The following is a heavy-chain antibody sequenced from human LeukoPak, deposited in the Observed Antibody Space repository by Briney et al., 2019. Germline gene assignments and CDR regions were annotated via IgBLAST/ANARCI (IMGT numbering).Heavy chain of an antibody. CDR2: ISSSSSTI. CDR3: ARDLGSGVTTGPLDY. CDR1: GFTFSSYS. J-gene: IGHJ4*02. V-gene: IGHV3-48*02. Sequence: PGGSLRLSCAASGFTFSSYSMNWVRQAPGKGLEWVSYISSSSSTIYYADSVKGRFTISRDNAKNSLYLQMNSLRDEDTAVYYCARDLGSGVTTGPLDYWGQGTLFNVSS. D-gene: IGHD4-11*01.